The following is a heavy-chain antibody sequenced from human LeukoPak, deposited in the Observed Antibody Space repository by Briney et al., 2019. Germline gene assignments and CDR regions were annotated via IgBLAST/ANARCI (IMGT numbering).Heavy chain of an antibody. CDR3: ARRRQWLENY. D-gene: IGHD6-19*01. Sequence: KPSETLSLTCAVYGGSFSGYYWSWIRQPPGKGLEWIGEINHSGSTNYNPSLKSRVTISVDTSKNQFSLKLSSVTAADTAVYYCARRRQWLENYWGQGTLVTVSS. J-gene: IGHJ4*02. CDR2: INHSGST. V-gene: IGHV4-34*01. CDR1: GGSFSGYY.